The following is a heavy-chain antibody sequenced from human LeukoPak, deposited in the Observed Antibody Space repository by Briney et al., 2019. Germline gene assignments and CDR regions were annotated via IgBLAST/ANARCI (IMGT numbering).Heavy chain of an antibody. CDR3: ARGTNFDY. CDR2: TYYSGST. J-gene: IGHJ4*02. V-gene: IGHV4-59*08. Sequence: SSETLSLTCTVSGGSISSYYWSWIRQPPGKGLEWIGYTYYSGSTNYNPSLKSRVTISVDTSKNQFSLKLSSVTAADTAVYYCARGTNFDYWGQGTLVTVSS. CDR1: GGSISSYY.